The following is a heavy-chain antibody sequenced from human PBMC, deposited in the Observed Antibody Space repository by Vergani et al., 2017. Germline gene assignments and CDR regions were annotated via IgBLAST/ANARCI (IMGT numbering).Heavy chain of an antibody. V-gene: IGHV4-39*07. CDR2: IYYSGST. Sequence: QLQLQESGPGLVKPSETLSLTCTVSGGSISSSSYYWGWIRQPPGKGLEWIGSIYYSGSTYYNPSLKSRVTISVDTSKNQFSLKLSSVTAADTAVYYCVRGGYTAMGDYWGQGTLVTVSS. J-gene: IGHJ4*02. D-gene: IGHD5-18*01. CDR3: VRGGYTAMGDY. CDR1: GGSISSSSYY.